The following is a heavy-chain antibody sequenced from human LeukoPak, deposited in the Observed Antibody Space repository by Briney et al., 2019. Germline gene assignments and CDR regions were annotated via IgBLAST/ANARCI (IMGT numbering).Heavy chain of an antibody. J-gene: IGHJ4*02. V-gene: IGHV4-39*01. CDR3: ARRGIGSSWYSADY. CDR2: IYYSGST. CDR1: GGSISSSSYY. Sequence: SETLSLTCTVSGGSISSSSYYWGWIRQPPGKGLEWIGSIYYSGSTYYNPSLKSRVTISVDTSKNQFSLKLSSVTATDTAAYYCARRGIGSSWYSADYWGQGTLVTVSS. D-gene: IGHD6-13*01.